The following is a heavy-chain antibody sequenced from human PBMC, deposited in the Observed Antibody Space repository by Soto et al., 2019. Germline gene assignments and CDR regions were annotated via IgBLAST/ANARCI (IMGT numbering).Heavy chain of an antibody. D-gene: IGHD6-6*01. Sequence: GGSLRLSCAASGFTFSSYGMHWVRQAPGKGLEWVAVIWYDGSNKYYADSVKGRFTISRDNSKNTLYLQMNSLRAEDTAVYYCARDAHYHEYSSSPYVYYYYYGMDVWGQGTTVTVSS. CDR3: ARDAHYHEYSSSPYVYYYYYGMDV. J-gene: IGHJ6*02. CDR2: IWYDGSNK. V-gene: IGHV3-33*01. CDR1: GFTFSSYG.